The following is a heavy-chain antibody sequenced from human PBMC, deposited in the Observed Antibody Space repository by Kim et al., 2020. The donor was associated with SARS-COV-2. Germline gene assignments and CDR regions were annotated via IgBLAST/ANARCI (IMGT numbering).Heavy chain of an antibody. V-gene: IGHV3-53*01. CDR2: IYAGGAT. CDR1: GFTVSNNY. J-gene: IGHJ4*02. D-gene: IGHD3-3*01. CDR3: ARGGPYDSLDV. Sequence: GGSLRLSCAAFGFTVSNNYMTWVRQAPGKGLEWVSVIYAGGATYYVDSVKGRFTISRDSSTLFLQMNNLRAEDTAVYYCARGGPYDSLDVWGQGTLVTVS.